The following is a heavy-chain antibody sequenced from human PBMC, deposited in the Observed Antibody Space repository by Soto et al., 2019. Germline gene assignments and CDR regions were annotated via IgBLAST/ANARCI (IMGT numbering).Heavy chain of an antibody. CDR2: IGWNSNT. V-gene: IGHV3-48*02. CDR3: ARDRIFAFDI. J-gene: IGHJ3*02. CDR1: GFTFSTYS. Sequence: EVQLVESGGGLVHPGGSLRLSCATSGFTFSTYSMNWVRQVPGKGLEWLSYIGWNSNTDYADSVKGRFTISRDNARDSLYLQMNSLRDEDTAVYYCARDRIFAFDIWGRGTMVTVSS. D-gene: IGHD2-21*01.